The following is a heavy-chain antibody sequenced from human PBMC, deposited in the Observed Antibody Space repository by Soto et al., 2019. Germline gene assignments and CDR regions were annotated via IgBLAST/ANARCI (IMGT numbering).Heavy chain of an antibody. Sequence: ASVKVSCKASGYTFTDYGISWVRQAPGQGLEWMGWIIPIFGTANYAQKFQGRVTITADESTSTACMELSSLRSEDTAVYYCARVAPILGSGYYTKGYYYYGMDVWGQGTTVTVSS. CDR3: ARVAPILGSGYYTKGYYYYGMDV. CDR2: IIPIFGTA. J-gene: IGHJ6*02. CDR1: GYTFTDYG. V-gene: IGHV1-69*13. D-gene: IGHD3-3*01.